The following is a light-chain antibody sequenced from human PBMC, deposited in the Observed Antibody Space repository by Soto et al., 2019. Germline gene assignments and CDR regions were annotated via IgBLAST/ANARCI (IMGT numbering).Light chain of an antibody. CDR3: QQLNSYPIT. J-gene: IGKJ5*01. CDR2: SAS. V-gene: IGKV1-9*01. CDR1: QGIGRY. Sequence: IQSTQSPSSLSASVGDRVTITCRASQGIGRYLAWYQPKPGKAPKLLIYSASTLQSGVPSGFTGSGSGTDFTLTISSLQPEDFATYYCQQLNSYPITFGQGTRLEIK.